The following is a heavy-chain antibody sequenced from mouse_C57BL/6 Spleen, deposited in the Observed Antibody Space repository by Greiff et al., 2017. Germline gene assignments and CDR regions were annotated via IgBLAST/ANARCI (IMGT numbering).Heavy chain of an antibody. CDR3: ARHGSYFDY. Sequence: EVKLVESGGDLVKPGGSLKLSCAASGFTFSSYGMSWVRQTPDKRLEWVATISSGGSYTYYPDSVKGRFTISRDNAKNTLYLQMSSLNSEDTAMYYCARHGSYFDYWGQGTTLTVSS. J-gene: IGHJ2*01. V-gene: IGHV5-6*01. CDR1: GFTFSSYG. CDR2: ISSGGSYT. D-gene: IGHD6-1*01.